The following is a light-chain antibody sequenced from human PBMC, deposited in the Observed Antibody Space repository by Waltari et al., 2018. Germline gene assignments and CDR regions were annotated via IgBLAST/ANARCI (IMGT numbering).Light chain of an antibody. J-gene: IGKJ2*01. V-gene: IGKV2-28*01. Sequence: DIVMTQSPLSLPVTPGEPASISCRSSQSLLHSNGNNYLGWYLWKPGQSPQLLIYLGSTRASGVPDSVSASGSGTDFTLKITRVEAEDVGVYFCMHALQTPYTFGQGTKLEIK. CDR1: QSLLHSNGNNY. CDR3: MHALQTPYT. CDR2: LGS.